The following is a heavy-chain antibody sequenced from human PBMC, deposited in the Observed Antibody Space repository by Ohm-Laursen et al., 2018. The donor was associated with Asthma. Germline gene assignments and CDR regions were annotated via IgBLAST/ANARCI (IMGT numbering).Heavy chain of an antibody. CDR3: AKVPAYSSDFDY. V-gene: IGHV3-30*18. D-gene: IGHD6-19*01. Sequence: SLRLSCAASGFTFSSYGMHWVRQAPGKGLERVAVISYDGSNKYYADSVKGRFTISRDNSKNTLYLQMNSLRAEDTAVYYCAKVPAYSSDFDYWGQGTLVTVSS. J-gene: IGHJ4*02. CDR1: GFTFSSYG. CDR2: ISYDGSNK.